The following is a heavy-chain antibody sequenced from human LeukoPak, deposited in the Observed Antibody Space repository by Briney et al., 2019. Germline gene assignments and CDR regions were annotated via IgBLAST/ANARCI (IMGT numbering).Heavy chain of an antibody. D-gene: IGHD3-10*01. Sequence: SETLSLTCTVSGGSISSSSYYWGWIRQPPGKGLEWIGSIYYSGSTYYNPSLKSRVTISVDTSKNQFSLKLSSVTAADTAAYYCAKTYGSGSPTYYFDYWGQGTLVTVSS. CDR2: IYYSGST. CDR1: GGSISSSSYY. J-gene: IGHJ4*02. CDR3: AKTYGSGSPTYYFDY. V-gene: IGHV4-39*01.